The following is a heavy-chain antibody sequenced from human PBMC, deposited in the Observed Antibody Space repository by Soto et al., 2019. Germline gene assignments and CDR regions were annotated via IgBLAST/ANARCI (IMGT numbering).Heavy chain of an antibody. J-gene: IGHJ6*02. CDR2: IMPIFRAP. Sequence: QVQLVQSGAEVKKPGSSVMVSCKASGGAFSDYAFSWVRQAPGQGLEWLGGIMPIFRAPDYAQKFQGRVTITADEFTSTAYMEMNSLRSEDTAVYYCASWLKGPDIGNYYYGMDVWGQGTTVTVS. D-gene: IGHD2-15*01. CDR3: ASWLKGPDIGNYYYGMDV. CDR1: GGAFSDYA. V-gene: IGHV1-69*12.